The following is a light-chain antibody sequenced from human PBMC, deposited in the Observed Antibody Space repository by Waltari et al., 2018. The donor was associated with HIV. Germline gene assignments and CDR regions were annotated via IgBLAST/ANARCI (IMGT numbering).Light chain of an antibody. Sequence: EIEMTQSPATLSVSPGDRATLSCRASQSVGSNLAWYQQKFGQAPRLLMYVASSRATGIPDRFSGIGSGTDFTLTISSLQSEDFALYYCQQYNNWPPITFGQGTRLEIK. CDR2: VAS. CDR1: QSVGSN. J-gene: IGKJ5*01. V-gene: IGKV3-15*01. CDR3: QQYNNWPPIT.